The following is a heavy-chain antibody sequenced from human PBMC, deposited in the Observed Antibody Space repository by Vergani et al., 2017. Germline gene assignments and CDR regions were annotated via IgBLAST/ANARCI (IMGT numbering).Heavy chain of an antibody. CDR1: GGSISSISYY. D-gene: IGHD3-3*01. V-gene: IGHV4-39*01. Sequence: QVQLQESGPGLVKPSQTLSLTCTVSGGSISSISYYWGWIRQPPGNGLEGMGSIYYSGNTYYNPSLKSRVTISVDTSKNQFSLKLSSVTDADTGVYYCASGFWSGKASDAFDIWGQGTMVTVSS. J-gene: IGHJ3*02. CDR2: IYYSGNT. CDR3: ASGFWSGKASDAFDI.